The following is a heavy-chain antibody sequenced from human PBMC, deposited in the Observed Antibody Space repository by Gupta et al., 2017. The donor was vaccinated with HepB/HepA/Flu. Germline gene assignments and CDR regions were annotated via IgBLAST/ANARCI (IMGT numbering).Heavy chain of an antibody. V-gene: IGHV3-48*03. CDR2: ISNGGSTM. D-gene: IGHD5-12*01. CDR3: VRGIEWDF. Sequence: EVQLVESGGGLVQPGGSLGLSCAASGFPFSSFEMNWVRQAPGKGLEWVSYISNGGSTMYYADSVQGRFTISRDNAKNSLFLQMNSLRAEDTAVYYCVRGIEWDFWGQGTLVTVSS. J-gene: IGHJ4*02. CDR1: GFPFSSFE.